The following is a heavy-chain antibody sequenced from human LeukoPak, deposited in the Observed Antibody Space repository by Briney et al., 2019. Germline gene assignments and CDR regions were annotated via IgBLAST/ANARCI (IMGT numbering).Heavy chain of an antibody. J-gene: IGHJ3*02. CDR2: IYTSGST. CDR1: GGSISSYY. D-gene: IGHD2-2*01. V-gene: IGHV4-4*07. CDR3: ASSRAYCSRTGCNDAFEN. Sequence: SETLSLTCTVSGGSISSYYWSWIRQPAGKGLEWIGRIYTSGSTNYNPSLKSRVTMSVDTSKNQFSLKLSSVTAADTAVYYCASSRAYCSRTGCNDAFENWGQGTMVTVSS.